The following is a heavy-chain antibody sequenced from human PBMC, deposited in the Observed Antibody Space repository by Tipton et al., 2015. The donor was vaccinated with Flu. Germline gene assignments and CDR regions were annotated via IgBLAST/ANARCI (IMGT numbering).Heavy chain of an antibody. V-gene: IGHV4-4*07. Sequence: TLSLTCTVSGGSISNYYYNWIRQPAGKGLEWIGRIFSSGKTDYNPSLRSRVTMSVDTSRRQFSLKLNSVTAADTAVYYCARDGWGGTYYQTGSAQFDYWGQGTLVTVSS. CDR2: IFSSGKT. D-gene: IGHD2-15*01. J-gene: IGHJ4*02. CDR3: ARDGWGGTYYQTGSAQFDY. CDR1: GGSISNYY.